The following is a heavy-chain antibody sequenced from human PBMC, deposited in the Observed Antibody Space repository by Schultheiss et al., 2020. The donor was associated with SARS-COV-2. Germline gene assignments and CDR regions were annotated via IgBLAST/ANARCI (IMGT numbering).Heavy chain of an antibody. CDR2: IRSKANSYAT. D-gene: IGHD2-2*01. CDR3: TTVAGYCSSTSCYFSSFSSDDYAFDI. CDR1: GFTFSGSA. Sequence: GGSLRLSCAASGFTFSGSAMHWVRQASGKGLEWVGRIRSKANSYATAYAASVKGRFTISRDDSKNTAYLQMNSLKTEDTAVYYCTTVAGYCSSTSCYFSSFSSDDYAFDIWGQGTMVTVSS. V-gene: IGHV3-73*01. J-gene: IGHJ3*02.